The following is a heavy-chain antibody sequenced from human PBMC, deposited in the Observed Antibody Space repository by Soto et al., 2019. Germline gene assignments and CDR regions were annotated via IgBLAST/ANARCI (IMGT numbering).Heavy chain of an antibody. J-gene: IGHJ6*03. Sequence: QVQLVQSGAEVKKPGASVKVSCKASGYTFTSYGISWVRQAPGQGLEWMGWISAYNGNTNYAQKLQGRVTMTTDTSTSTAYMELRSLRSDDTAVYYCERAVDTAMVTIYYYYMDVWGKGTTVTVSS. V-gene: IGHV1-18*01. D-gene: IGHD5-18*01. CDR2: ISAYNGNT. CDR3: ERAVDTAMVTIYYYYMDV. CDR1: GYTFTSYG.